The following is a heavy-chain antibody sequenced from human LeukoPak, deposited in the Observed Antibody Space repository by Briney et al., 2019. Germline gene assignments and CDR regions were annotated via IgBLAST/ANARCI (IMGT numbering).Heavy chain of an antibody. J-gene: IGHJ4*02. CDR1: GFSFMNAW. CDR2: ISTSGSTI. CDR3: ASKYSSSWDGDY. D-gene: IGHD6-13*01. Sequence: GGSLRLSCAASGFSFMNAWMIWVRQAPGKGLEWVSYISTSGSTIYYADSVKGRFTISRDNAKKSLYLQMNSLRAEDTAVYYCASKYSSSWDGDYWGQGTLVTVSS. V-gene: IGHV3-48*04.